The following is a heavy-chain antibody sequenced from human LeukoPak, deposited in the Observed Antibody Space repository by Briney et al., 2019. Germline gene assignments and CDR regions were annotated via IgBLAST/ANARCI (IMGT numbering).Heavy chain of an antibody. J-gene: IGHJ4*02. CDR2: INPNSGGT. V-gene: IGHV1-2*02. Sequence: GASVKVSCKASGYTFTGYYMHWVRQAPGQGLEWMGWINPNSGGTNYAQKFQGRVTMTRDTPISTAYMELSRLRSDDTAVYYCARKPIHTRGSYLGYWGQGTLVTVSS. CDR3: ARKPIHTRGSYLGY. CDR1: GYTFTGYY. D-gene: IGHD3-16*01.